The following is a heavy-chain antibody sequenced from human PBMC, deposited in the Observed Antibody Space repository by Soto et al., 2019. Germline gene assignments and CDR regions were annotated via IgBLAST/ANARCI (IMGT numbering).Heavy chain of an antibody. J-gene: IGHJ4*02. Sequence: QVQLVESGGGVVQPGTSLRLSCKASGFIFSDYLIHWVRQAPGQGLEWLAVLSFDGTAEYYADSTRGRFTISRAIPNSTTDLVTNNVRREDTAMYYCARVATRLQSMEVLEYWGQGTLVTVPS. CDR3: ARVATRLQSMEVLEY. CDR1: GFIFSDYL. D-gene: IGHD2-21*02. CDR2: LSFDGTAE. V-gene: IGHV3-30*03.